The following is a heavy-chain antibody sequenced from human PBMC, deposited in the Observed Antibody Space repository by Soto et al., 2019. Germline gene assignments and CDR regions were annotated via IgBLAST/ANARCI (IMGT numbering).Heavy chain of an antibody. CDR3: AKNVTTALDY. D-gene: IGHD4-17*01. Sequence: RLSCAASGFTFSNYAMNWVRQAPGKGLEYVSTISGTGHSTSYADSVKGRFTISRDNSKNTVYLQMNSLRADDTAVYYCAKNVTTALDYWGQGTLVTVSS. CDR2: ISGTGHST. V-gene: IGHV3-23*01. CDR1: GFTFSNYA. J-gene: IGHJ4*02.